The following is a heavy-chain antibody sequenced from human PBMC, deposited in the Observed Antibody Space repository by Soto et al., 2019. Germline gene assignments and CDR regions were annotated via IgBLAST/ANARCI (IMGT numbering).Heavy chain of an antibody. CDR1: VFTVSSNY. J-gene: IGHJ4*02. CDR2: IYSGGST. D-gene: IGHD3-22*01. CDR3: ARVGLSYYDSSGYWIDY. Sequence: GGSLRLSCAASVFTVSSNYMSWVRQAPGKGLEWVSVIYSGGSTYYADSVKGRFTISRHNSKNTLYLQMNSLRAEDTAVYYCARVGLSYYDSSGYWIDYWGQGTLVTVSS. V-gene: IGHV3-53*04.